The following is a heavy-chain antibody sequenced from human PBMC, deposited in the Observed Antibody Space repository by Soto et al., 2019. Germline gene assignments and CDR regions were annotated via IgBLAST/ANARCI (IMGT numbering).Heavy chain of an antibody. CDR2: IYYRGST. Sequence: NPSETLSLTCTVSGGSMNSGDYYWTWIRQLPGKGLEWIGCIYYRGSTYYKSSLKSRLTIAVDTSKNQFSLRLSSVTAADTAIYYCARALGGVVPAAAFDYWGQGTLVTVSS. CDR3: ARALGGVVPAAAFDY. J-gene: IGHJ4*02. CDR1: GGSMNSGDYY. D-gene: IGHD2-2*01. V-gene: IGHV4-31*03.